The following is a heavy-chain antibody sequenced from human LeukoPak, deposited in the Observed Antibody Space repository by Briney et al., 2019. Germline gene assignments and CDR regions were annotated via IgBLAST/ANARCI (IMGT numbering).Heavy chain of an antibody. D-gene: IGHD3-3*01. CDR1: GFTFSSYW. V-gene: IGHV3-7*01. CDR2: IKQDGSEK. CDR3: AREEPYDFWSGYYYYYGMDV. Sequence: GGSLRLSCAASGFTFSSYWMSWVRQAPGKGLEWVAYIKQDGSEKYYVDSVEGRFTISRDNAKNSLYLQMNSLRAEDTAVYYCAREEPYDFWSGYYYYYGMDVWGQGTTVTVSS. J-gene: IGHJ6*02.